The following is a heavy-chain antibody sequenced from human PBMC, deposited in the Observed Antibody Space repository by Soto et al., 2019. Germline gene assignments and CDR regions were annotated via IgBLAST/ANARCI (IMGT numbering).Heavy chain of an antibody. V-gene: IGHV4-59*08. J-gene: IGHJ4*02. CDR2: MYYSGRT. D-gene: IGHD2-15*01. Sequence: SETLSLTCTVSGDSISSYYWSWIRQPPGKGLEWIGNMYYSGRTNYNPSLKSRVTMSVDTSKNQFSLKLSSVTAADTAVYFCARLPYCSGADCYQLGRDYWGQGTLVTVSS. CDR1: GDSISSYY. CDR3: ARLPYCSGADCYQLGRDY.